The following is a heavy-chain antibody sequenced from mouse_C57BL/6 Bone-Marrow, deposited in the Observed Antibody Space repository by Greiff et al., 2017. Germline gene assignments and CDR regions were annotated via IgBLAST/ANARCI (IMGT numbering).Heavy chain of an antibody. CDR3: AIHCSPAWFAY. J-gene: IGHJ3*01. V-gene: IGHV1-18*01. Sequence: EVQLQQSGPVLVKPGASVKIPCKASGYTFTDYNMDWVKQSHGKSLEWIGDINPNNGGTIYNQKFKGKATLTVVKSSSTAYMELGSLTSEDTAVYYCAIHCSPAWFAYWGQGTMVTVSA. CDR2: INPNNGGT. CDR1: GYTFTDYN.